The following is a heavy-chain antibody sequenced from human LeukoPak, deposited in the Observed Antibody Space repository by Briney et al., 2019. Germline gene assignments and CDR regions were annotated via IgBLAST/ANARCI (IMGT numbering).Heavy chain of an antibody. CDR3: AIKGDSSSWYGWFDP. V-gene: IGHV3-23*01. CDR1: GFTFSSYA. Sequence: GGSLRLSCAASGFTFSSYAMSWVRQAPGKGLEWVSAISGSGGSTYYADSVKGRFTISRDNSKNTLYLQMNSLRAEDTAVYYRAIKGDSSSWYGWFDPWGQGTLVTVSS. CDR2: ISGSGGST. D-gene: IGHD6-13*01. J-gene: IGHJ5*02.